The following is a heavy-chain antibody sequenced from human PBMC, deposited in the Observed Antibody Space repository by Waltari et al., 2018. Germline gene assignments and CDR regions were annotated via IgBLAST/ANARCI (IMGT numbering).Heavy chain of an antibody. V-gene: IGHV3-30*09. J-gene: IGHJ3*01. CDR3: AGDHQSRSGSYYHGQG. CDR1: GFTFSGYA. Sequence: QVQLVESGGGVVQPGRSLRLSCAASGFTFSGYAMHGGRKAPGKGLEWVAALSYDGSNTYSPASVKARFAIARDHSTRTLSLQMNSLRAEDPAVYYCAGDHQSRSGSYYHGQGWGHGTMVTVAS. CDR2: LSYDGSNT. D-gene: IGHD1-26*01.